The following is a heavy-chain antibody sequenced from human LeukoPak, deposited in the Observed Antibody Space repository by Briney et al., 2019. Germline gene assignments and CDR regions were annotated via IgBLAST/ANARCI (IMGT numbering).Heavy chain of an antibody. V-gene: IGHV3-21*01. Sequence: GGSLRLSCAASGFTVSSNYMSWVRQAPGKGLEWVSAISSSGGYTYYADSVKGRFTISRDNAKNSLYLQMNSLRAEDTAVYYCARSGSGWGLDYWGQGTLVTVSS. D-gene: IGHD6-19*01. CDR2: ISSSGGYT. J-gene: IGHJ4*02. CDR3: ARSGSGWGLDY. CDR1: GFTVSSNY.